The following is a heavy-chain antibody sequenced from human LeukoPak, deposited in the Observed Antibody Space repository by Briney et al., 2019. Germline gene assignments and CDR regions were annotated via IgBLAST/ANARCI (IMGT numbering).Heavy chain of an antibody. CDR2: INPNSGGT. CDR1: GYTFTSYG. V-gene: IGHV1-2*02. CDR3: ARGAVPAAILIPTQNWFDP. D-gene: IGHD2-2*01. Sequence: ASVKVSCKASGYTFTSYGISWVRQAPGQGLEWMGWINPNSGGTNYAQKFQGRVTMTRDTSISTAYMELSRLRSDDTAVYYCARGAVPAAILIPTQNWFDPWGQGTLVTVSS. J-gene: IGHJ5*02.